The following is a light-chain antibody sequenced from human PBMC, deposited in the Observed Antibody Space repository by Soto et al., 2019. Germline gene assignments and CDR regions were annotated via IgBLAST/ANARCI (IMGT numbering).Light chain of an antibody. J-gene: IGLJ1*01. V-gene: IGLV1-44*01. Sequence: QSALTQPPSAYGTPGQSVTISCSGSSSNIGRNTVDWYQHVPGAAPRLLMYNNDQRPSGVPDRFSGSKSGTSASLAISGLQSEDEADYYCAAWDDGLGRFYVFGIGTKVTVL. CDR2: NND. CDR1: SSNIGRNT. CDR3: AAWDDGLGRFYV.